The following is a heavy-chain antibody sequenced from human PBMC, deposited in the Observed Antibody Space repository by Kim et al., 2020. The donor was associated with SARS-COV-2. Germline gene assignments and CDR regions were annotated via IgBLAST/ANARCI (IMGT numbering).Heavy chain of an antibody. CDR1: GGSISSSSYY. Sequence: SETLSLTCTVSGGSISSSSYYWGWIRQPPGKGLEWIGSIYYSGSTYYNPSLKSRVTISVDTSKNKFSLKLSSVTAADTAVYYCARKGMKDIVVVVAATRSENWFDPWGQGTLVTVSS. CDR2: IYYSGST. CDR3: ARKGMKDIVVVVAATRSENWFDP. V-gene: IGHV4-39*01. D-gene: IGHD2-15*01. J-gene: IGHJ5*02.